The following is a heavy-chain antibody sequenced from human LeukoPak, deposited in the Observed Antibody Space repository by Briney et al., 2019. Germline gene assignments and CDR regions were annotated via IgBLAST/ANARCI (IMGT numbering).Heavy chain of an antibody. CDR3: ARYIRSPLYYFDY. V-gene: IGHV3-23*01. CDR2: ISASGDST. CDR1: GFTFSSYA. Sequence: GGSLRLSCAASGFTFSSYAMSWARQAPGQGPEWVSTISASGDSTYYADSVKGRFTISRDISRNTLYVQMNSLRAEDTAVYYCARYIRSPLYYFDYWGRGTLVTVSS. D-gene: IGHD1-1*01. J-gene: IGHJ4*02.